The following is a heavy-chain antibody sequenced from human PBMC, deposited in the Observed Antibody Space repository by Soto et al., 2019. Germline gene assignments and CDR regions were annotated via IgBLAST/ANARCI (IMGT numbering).Heavy chain of an antibody. J-gene: IGHJ4*02. V-gene: IGHV3-23*01. CDR3: GKDKGGGRISPIFDY. Sequence: EVQLLDSGGGLVQPGGSLRLSCTASGFTFSTYAMSWVRQAPGKGLEWVSTISGSGGSTYYADSVEGRFTISRDNYKNTLYLQMNSLRAEDTAVYYCGKDKGGGRISPIFDYWGQGTLVTVSS. CDR1: GFTFSTYA. D-gene: IGHD2-15*01. CDR2: ISGSGGST.